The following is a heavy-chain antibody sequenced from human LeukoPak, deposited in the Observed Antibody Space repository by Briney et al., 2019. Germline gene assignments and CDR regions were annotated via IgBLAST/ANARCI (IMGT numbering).Heavy chain of an antibody. Sequence: PGRSLRLSSAASGFTFSSYAMHWVRQAPGQGLEWVAVIRYDGSNRDYADSVKGRFTISRDNSKNTVYLQMNSLRAEDTAVYYCAKDSLDWGQGTLVTVSS. CDR2: IRYDGSNR. J-gene: IGHJ4*02. CDR1: GFTFSSYA. V-gene: IGHV3-33*06. CDR3: AKDSLD.